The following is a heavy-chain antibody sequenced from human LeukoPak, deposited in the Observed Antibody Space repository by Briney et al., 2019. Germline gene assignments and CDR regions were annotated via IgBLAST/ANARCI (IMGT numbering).Heavy chain of an antibody. CDR2: IYYSGST. CDR3: ARGDGGGDAFDN. CDR1: GGYISGHY. V-gene: IGHV4-59*11. J-gene: IGHJ3*02. D-gene: IGHD5-24*01. Sequence: SETLSLTCTVSGGYISGHYWSWIRQPPGRGLDWVGYIYYSGSTTYNPSLKSRVTISVDTSKNQFSLKLSSVTAADTAVHYCARGDGGGDAFDNWGQGTMVTVSS.